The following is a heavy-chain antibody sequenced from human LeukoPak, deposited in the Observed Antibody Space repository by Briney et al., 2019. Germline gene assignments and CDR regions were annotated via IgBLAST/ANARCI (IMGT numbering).Heavy chain of an antibody. CDR2: IYRDGST. CDR3: AREGVGVTGRNLGFEY. Sequence: PGGSLRLSCAASGFIVGNNYMSWVRQGPGKGLEWVSVIYRDGSTYYADSVKGRFTISRDNSKNTLFLQTNSLRAEDTDAYYCAREGVGVTGRNLGFEYWGQGTLVTVSS. CDR1: GFIVGNNY. J-gene: IGHJ4*02. V-gene: IGHV3-53*01. D-gene: IGHD1-26*01.